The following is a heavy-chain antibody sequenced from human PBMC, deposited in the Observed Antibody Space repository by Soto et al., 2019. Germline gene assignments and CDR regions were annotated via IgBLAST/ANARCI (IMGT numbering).Heavy chain of an antibody. D-gene: IGHD1-1*01. CDR1: GFTFSDYY. CDR3: ARDLTVRVQLEQNYYYGMDV. CDR2: ISSSGSTI. Sequence: QVQLVESGGGLVKPGGSLRLSCAASGFTFSDYYMRWIRQAPGKGLEWVSYISSSGSTIYYADSVKGRFTISRDNAKNALYLQMNSLRAEDTAVYYCARDLTVRVQLEQNYYYGMDVWGRGNTVTVSS. J-gene: IGHJ6*02. V-gene: IGHV3-11*01.